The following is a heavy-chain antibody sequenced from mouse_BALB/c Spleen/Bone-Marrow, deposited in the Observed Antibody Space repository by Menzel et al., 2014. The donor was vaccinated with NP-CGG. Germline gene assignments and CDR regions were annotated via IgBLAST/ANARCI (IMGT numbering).Heavy chain of an antibody. CDR1: GFTFSSFG. Sequence: EVMLVESGGGLVQPGGSRKLSSAASGFTFSSFGMHWVRQAPEKGLEWVAYISSGSSTIYYADTVMGRFTISRDNPKNTLFLQMTSLRSEDTAMYYCARSGSSSGYFDYW. J-gene: IGHJ2*01. CDR2: ISSGSSTI. D-gene: IGHD1-1*01. V-gene: IGHV5-17*02. CDR3: ARSGSSSGYFDY.